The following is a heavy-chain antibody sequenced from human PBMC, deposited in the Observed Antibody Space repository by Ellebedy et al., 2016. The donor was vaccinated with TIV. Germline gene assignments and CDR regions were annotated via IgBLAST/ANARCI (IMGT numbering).Heavy chain of an antibody. Sequence: GESLKISCAASGFSFSSYWMHWVRQAPGKGLVWVARINSGGSSTDYADSVKGRFSISRDNAKNTLYLQMNSLRADDTAVYYCTRGLVGATSDFWGQGTLVTVSS. J-gene: IGHJ4*02. D-gene: IGHD1-26*01. CDR3: TRGLVGATSDF. CDR2: INSGGSST. CDR1: GFSFSSYW. V-gene: IGHV3-74*01.